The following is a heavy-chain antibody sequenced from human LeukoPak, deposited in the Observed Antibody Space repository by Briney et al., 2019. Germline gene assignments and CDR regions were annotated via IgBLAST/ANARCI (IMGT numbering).Heavy chain of an antibody. J-gene: IGHJ4*02. CDR2: IYYSGGT. CDR1: GGSIGTSSYY. V-gene: IGHV4-39*07. D-gene: IGHD3-10*01. Sequence: SETLSLTCTVSGGSIGTSSYYWGWIRQPPGKGLEWIGTIYYSGGTFYNPSLKSRVTISLDTSKNQFSLNLSSVTAADTAVYYCARPITMVRGPFDYWGQGTLVTVSS. CDR3: ARPITMVRGPFDY.